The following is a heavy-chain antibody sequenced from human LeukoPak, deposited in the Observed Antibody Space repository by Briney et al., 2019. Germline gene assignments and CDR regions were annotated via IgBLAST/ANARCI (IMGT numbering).Heavy chain of an antibody. V-gene: IGHV4-39*01. Sequence: SETLSLTCTVFGGSIRSSNYEWGWIRQPRGKGLEWIGSIYYSGSTYYNPSLKSRVTISVDTSNNQFSLKVRSATATDTAVYYCARLFYYDSSGPPSWGQGTLVTVSS. CDR1: GGSIRSSNYE. CDR2: IYYSGST. D-gene: IGHD3-22*01. J-gene: IGHJ5*02. CDR3: ARLFYYDSSGPPS.